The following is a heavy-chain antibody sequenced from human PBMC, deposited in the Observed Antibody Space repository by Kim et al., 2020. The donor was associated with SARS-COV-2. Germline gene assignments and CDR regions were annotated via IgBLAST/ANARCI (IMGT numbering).Heavy chain of an antibody. J-gene: IGHJ6*04. CDR2: IKQDGSEK. D-gene: IGHD3-22*01. CDR3: ARERVYYDSSGYYKGYYYYYGMDV. CDR1: GFTFSSYW. Sequence: GGSLRLSCAASGFTFSSYWMSWVRQAPGKGLEWVANIKQDGSEKYYVDSVKGRFTISRDNAKNSLYLQMNSLRAEDTAVYYCARERVYYDSSGYYKGYYYYYGMDVWGKGTTVTVSS. V-gene: IGHV3-7*01.